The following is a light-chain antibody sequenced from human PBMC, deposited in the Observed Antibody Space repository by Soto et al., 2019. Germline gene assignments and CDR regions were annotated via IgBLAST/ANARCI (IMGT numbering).Light chain of an antibody. CDR2: DIN. CDR3: GTWDFILNAVV. Sequence: QSVLTQPPSASGTPGQTVTISCSGSNSNIGSNYVFWYQQLPGAAPKLLIYDINKRPSEIRDRFSGSKSGTSATLGITGLQTGDEGDYYCGTWDFILNAVVFGGGTKVTVL. J-gene: IGLJ3*02. CDR1: NSNIGSNY. V-gene: IGLV1-51*01.